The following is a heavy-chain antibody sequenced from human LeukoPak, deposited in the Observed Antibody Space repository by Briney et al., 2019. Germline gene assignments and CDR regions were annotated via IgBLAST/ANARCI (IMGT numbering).Heavy chain of an antibody. CDR3: AKGIHSGSYSPPAFDI. J-gene: IGHJ3*02. CDR2: ISGSGGST. D-gene: IGHD1-26*01. CDR1: GFTFSTFA. Sequence: GGSLRLSCAASGFTFSTFAMSWVRQAPGEGLESVSTISGSGGSTYYADSVEGRFTISRDNSKNTLYLQMNSLRAEDTAVYYCAKGIHSGSYSPPAFDIWGQGTMVTVSS. V-gene: IGHV3-23*01.